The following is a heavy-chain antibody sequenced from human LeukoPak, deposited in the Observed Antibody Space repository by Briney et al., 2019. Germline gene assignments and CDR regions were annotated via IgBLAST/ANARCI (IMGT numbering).Heavy chain of an antibody. V-gene: IGHV4-4*07. CDR1: GGSISSYY. D-gene: IGHD2-2*01. CDR2: IYTSGST. J-gene: IGHJ4*02. Sequence: KSSETLSLTCTVSGGSISSYYWSWTRQPAGKGLEWIGRIYTSGSTNYNPSLKSRVTMSVDTSKNQFSLKLSSVTAADTAVYYCARPYCSSTSCYLYYFDYWGQGTLVTVSS. CDR3: ARPYCSSTSCYLYYFDY.